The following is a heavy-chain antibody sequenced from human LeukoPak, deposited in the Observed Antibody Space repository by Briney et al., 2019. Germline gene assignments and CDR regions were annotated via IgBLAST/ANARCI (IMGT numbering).Heavy chain of an antibody. V-gene: IGHV3-23*01. CDR2: ISGSGGST. CDR3: AREVDNWFDA. D-gene: IGHD5-12*01. Sequence: GGSLRLSCAASGFAFSSYAMSWVRQAPGKGLEWVSAISGSGGSTYYGDSVKGRFTISRDNSKNTVYLQMNSLRVEDTAVYYCAREVDNWFDAWGQGTLVTVSS. CDR1: GFAFSSYA. J-gene: IGHJ5*02.